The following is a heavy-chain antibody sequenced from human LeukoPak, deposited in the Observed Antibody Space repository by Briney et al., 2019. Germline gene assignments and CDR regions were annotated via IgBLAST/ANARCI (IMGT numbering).Heavy chain of an antibody. CDR2: IYSGGST. CDR1: GFTVSSNY. D-gene: IGHD3-3*01. CDR3: ARGPPDYDFWSGYSMSY. J-gene: IGHJ4*02. Sequence: GSLRLSCAASGFTVSSNYMSWVRQAPGKGLEWVSVIYSGGSTYYADSVRGRFTISRDNSKDTLYLQMNSLRAEDTAVYYCARGPPDYDFWSGYSMSYWGQGTLVTVSS. V-gene: IGHV3-53*01.